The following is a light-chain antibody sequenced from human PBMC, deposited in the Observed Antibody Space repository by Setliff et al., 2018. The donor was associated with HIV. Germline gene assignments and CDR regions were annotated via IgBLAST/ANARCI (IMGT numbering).Light chain of an antibody. CDR1: GNDIGAYNY. Sequence: QSALTQPASISGSPGQSITISCTGTGNDIGAYNYVSWYQQHPDKAPKLMIYEVSKRPSGLSNRFSASKSGNTASLTISGLQAEDEADYFCCSYTTSSVWVFGGGTKGTVL. CDR3: CSYTTSSVWV. CDR2: EVS. J-gene: IGLJ3*02. V-gene: IGLV2-14*01.